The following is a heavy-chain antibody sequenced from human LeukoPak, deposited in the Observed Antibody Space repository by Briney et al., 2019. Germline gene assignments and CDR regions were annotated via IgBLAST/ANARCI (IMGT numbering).Heavy chain of an antibody. CDR1: GFTFSSYA. Sequence: GGSLRLSCAASGFTFSSYAMSWVRQAPGKGLEWVSAISGSGGSTYYADAVKGRFTISRDNSKSTLYLQMNSLRAEDTAVYYCAKDRHAPGRYCSSTTCFPFDLWGQGTLVTVSS. CDR2: ISGSGGST. D-gene: IGHD2-2*01. J-gene: IGHJ4*02. CDR3: AKDRHAPGRYCSSTTCFPFDL. V-gene: IGHV3-23*01.